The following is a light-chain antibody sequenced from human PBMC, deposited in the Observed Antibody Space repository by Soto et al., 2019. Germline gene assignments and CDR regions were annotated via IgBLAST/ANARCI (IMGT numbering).Light chain of an antibody. CDR1: QSVSSNY. J-gene: IGKJ3*01. CDR2: GAS. Sequence: EIVLTQSPATLSLSPGERATLSCRASQSVSSNYLAWYQQRPGQAPRLLIFGASYRATAIPGRFSGSGSWTDFTLTISRLEPEDFAVYYCQHYSSSPPEFTFGPGTKVDSK. V-gene: IGKV3-20*01. CDR3: QHYSSSPPEFT.